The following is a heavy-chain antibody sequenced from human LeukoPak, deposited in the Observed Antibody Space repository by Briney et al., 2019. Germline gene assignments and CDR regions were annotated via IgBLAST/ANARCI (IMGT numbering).Heavy chain of an antibody. V-gene: IGHV1-46*01. CDR2: INPSGGST. CDR3: APTAEAYTSWWKV. J-gene: IGHJ4*02. CDR1: GYTFTSYY. Sequence: GASVKVSCKASGYTFTSYYMHWVRQAPGQGLEWMGIINPSGGSTSYAQKFQGRVTMTRDMSTSTVYMELSSLRSEDTAVYYCAPTAEAYTSWWKVWGQGTLVTVSS. D-gene: IGHD2-2*01.